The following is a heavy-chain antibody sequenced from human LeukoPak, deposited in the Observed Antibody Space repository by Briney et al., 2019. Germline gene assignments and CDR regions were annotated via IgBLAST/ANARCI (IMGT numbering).Heavy chain of an antibody. J-gene: IGHJ5*02. CDR2: INRNGDRI. CDR3: ARDSGVVGGEKNWFDP. D-gene: IGHD1-26*01. CDR1: GFIFDDYG. Sequence: GGSLRLSCAASGFIFDDYGMSWVRQVPGKGLEWVSGINRNGDRIGYADSVKGRFTISRDSAKNSIYLQMNRLRAEDTALYHCARDSGVVGGEKNWFDPWGQGAQVIVSS. V-gene: IGHV3-20*01.